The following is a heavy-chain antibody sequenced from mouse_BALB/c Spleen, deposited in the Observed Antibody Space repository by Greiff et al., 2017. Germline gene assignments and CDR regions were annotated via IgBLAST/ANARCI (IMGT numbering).Heavy chain of an antibody. J-gene: IGHJ2*01. Sequence: EVMLVESGGGLVKPGGSLKLSCAASGFTFSSYTMSWVRQTPEKRLEWVATISSGGGNTYYPDSVKGRFTISRDNAKNNLYLQMSSLRSEDTALYYCARLASWSYFDYWGQGTTLTVSS. CDR2: ISSGGGNT. CDR1: GFTFSSYT. CDR3: ARLASWSYFDY. V-gene: IGHV5-9*03.